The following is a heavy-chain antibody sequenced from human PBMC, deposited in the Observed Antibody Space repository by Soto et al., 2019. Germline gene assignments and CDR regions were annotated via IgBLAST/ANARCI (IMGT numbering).Heavy chain of an antibody. CDR2: INRDGSRT. CDR3: AGGVNGYYYVDY. V-gene: IGHV3-74*01. D-gene: IGHD3-16*01. Sequence: EVQLVESGGNVLQPGGSLRLSCAASGFISSSYWMHSVRQAPGKGLVWVSRINRDGSRTDYADSVKGRFAVSRDNAKNTVLLQMNSLRADDTAVYYCAGGVNGYYYVDYWGQGTLVTVSS. J-gene: IGHJ4*02. CDR1: GFISSSYW.